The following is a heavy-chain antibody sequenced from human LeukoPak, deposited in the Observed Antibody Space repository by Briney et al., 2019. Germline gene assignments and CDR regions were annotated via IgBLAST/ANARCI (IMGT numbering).Heavy chain of an antibody. Sequence: GGSLRLSCAASGFTFSSYEMNWVRQATGKGLEWVSAIGTAGDTYYSGSVKGRFTISRENAKNSLYLQMNSLRAGDTAVYYCERGSGYSYGGGFDYWGQGTLVTVSS. J-gene: IGHJ4*02. CDR2: IGTAGDT. V-gene: IGHV3-13*01. CDR1: GFTFSSYE. CDR3: ERGSGYSYGGGFDY. D-gene: IGHD5-18*01.